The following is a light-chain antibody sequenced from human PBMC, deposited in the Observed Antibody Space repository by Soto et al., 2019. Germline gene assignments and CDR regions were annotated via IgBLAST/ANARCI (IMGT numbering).Light chain of an antibody. CDR1: QSVSIW. CDR3: QQYNSSPWT. Sequence: DIQLTQSPSTLSASVGDRVIITCRASQSVSIWLAWYQQKPGRAPKLLIYGASTSQVGVPSRFSGSGSGTEFTLTISSLQPDDFATYSCQQYNSSPWTFGPGTKVEVK. J-gene: IGKJ1*01. V-gene: IGKV1-5*01. CDR2: GAS.